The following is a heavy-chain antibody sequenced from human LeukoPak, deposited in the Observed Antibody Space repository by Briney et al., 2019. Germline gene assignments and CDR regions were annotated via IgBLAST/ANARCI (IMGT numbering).Heavy chain of an antibody. Sequence: PGASVTVSCKVSGYTLTELSMHWVRQAPGKGLEGMGGFDPEDGETIYAQKFQGRVTMTEDTSTDTAYMELSSLRSEDTAVYYCATVGLRYYVISFDNGGQGTLVTVS. V-gene: IGHV1-24*01. J-gene: IGHJ4*02. CDR2: FDPEDGET. CDR1: GYTLTELS. D-gene: IGHD3-22*01. CDR3: ATVGLRYYVISFDN.